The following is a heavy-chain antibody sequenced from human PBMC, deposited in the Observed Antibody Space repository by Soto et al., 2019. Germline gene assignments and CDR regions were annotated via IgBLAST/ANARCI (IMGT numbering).Heavy chain of an antibody. Sequence: QVQLVQSGAEVKKPGSSVKVSCKASGGTFSSYAISWVRQAPGQGLEWMGGIITIFGTANYAQKFQGRVTITADESTSTAYMELSSLRSEDTAVYYCARSRVTYYYDRSAFEIWGQGTMVTVSS. V-gene: IGHV1-69*01. CDR3: ARSRVTYYYDRSAFEI. J-gene: IGHJ3*02. D-gene: IGHD3-22*01. CDR2: IITIFGTA. CDR1: GGTFSSYA.